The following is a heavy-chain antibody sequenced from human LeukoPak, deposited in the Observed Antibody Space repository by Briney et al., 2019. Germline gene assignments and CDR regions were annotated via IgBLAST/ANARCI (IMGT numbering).Heavy chain of an antibody. CDR3: ARNEEGFGESLIG. CDR2: IIPIVGIA. D-gene: IGHD3-10*01. J-gene: IGHJ4*02. V-gene: IGHV1-69*02. CDR1: GGTFSNYI. Sequence: SVKVSCKASGGTFSNYIISWVRQTPGQGLEWMGRIIPIVGIANYAQKFQGRVTFTADTSTSTAYMELSSLRSEDAAMYYCARNEEGFGESLIGWGQGTLVTVSS.